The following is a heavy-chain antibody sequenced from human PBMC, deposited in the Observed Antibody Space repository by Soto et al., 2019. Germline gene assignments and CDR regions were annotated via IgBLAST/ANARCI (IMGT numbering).Heavy chain of an antibody. CDR1: GGSFSGYY. V-gene: IGHV4-34*01. CDR2: INHSGST. J-gene: IGHJ4*02. CDR3: ARGRPRITMIVVAYDY. Sequence: SETLSLTCAVYGGSFSGYYWSWIRQPPGKGLEWIGEINHSGSTNYNPSLKSRVTISVDTSKNQFSLKLSSVTAADTAVYYCARGRPRITMIVVAYDYWGQGTLVTVSS. D-gene: IGHD3-22*01.